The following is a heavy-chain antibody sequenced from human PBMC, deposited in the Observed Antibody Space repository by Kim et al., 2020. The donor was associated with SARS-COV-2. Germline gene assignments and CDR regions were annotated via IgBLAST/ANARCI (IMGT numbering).Heavy chain of an antibody. D-gene: IGHD3-3*01. CDR2: ISGDGGST. J-gene: IGHJ6*03. CDR1: GFTFDDYA. Sequence: GGSLRLSCAASGFTFDDYAMHWVRQAPGKGLEWVSLISGDGGSTYYADSVKGRFTISRDNSKNSLYLQMNSLRTEDTALYYCAKDNSPRGRLRFLEWFPYYMDVWGKGTTVTVSS. CDR3: AKDNSPRGRLRFLEWFPYYMDV. V-gene: IGHV3-43*02.